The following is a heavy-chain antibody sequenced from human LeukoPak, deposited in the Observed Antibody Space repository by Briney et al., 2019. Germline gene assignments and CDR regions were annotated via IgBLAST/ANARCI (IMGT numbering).Heavy chain of an antibody. Sequence: SGPTLVNPTQTLTLTCTFSGFSLSTSGMCVSWIRQPPGKALEWLARIGWDDDKYYSTSLKTRLTISKDTSKNQVVLTMTNMDPVDTATYYCARTTYYYDSSGYYRSDAFDIWGQGTMVTVSS. CDR1: GFSLSTSGMC. J-gene: IGHJ3*02. D-gene: IGHD3-22*01. CDR2: IGWDDDK. CDR3: ARTTYYYDSSGYYRSDAFDI. V-gene: IGHV2-70*11.